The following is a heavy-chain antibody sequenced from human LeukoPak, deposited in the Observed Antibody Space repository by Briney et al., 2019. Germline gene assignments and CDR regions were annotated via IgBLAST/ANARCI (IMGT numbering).Heavy chain of an antibody. V-gene: IGHV3-48*03. Sequence: PGGSLRLSCAVSGFTFSSYEMNWVRQAPGKGLEWVSYISSSGTTIYYADSVKGRFTISRDNAKNSLYLQMNSLRDEDTAVYYCARDGVTMVRGVKYAFDICGEGAMVTVSS. CDR2: ISSSGTTI. CDR1: GFTFSSYE. D-gene: IGHD3-10*01. J-gene: IGHJ3*02. CDR3: ARDGVTMVRGVKYAFDI.